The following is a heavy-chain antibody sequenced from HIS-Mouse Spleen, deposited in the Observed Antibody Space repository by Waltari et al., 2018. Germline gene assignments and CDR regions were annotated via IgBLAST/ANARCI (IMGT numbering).Heavy chain of an antibody. Sequence: QVQLQESGPGLVKPSQTLSLTCTVSGGSISSGDYYWSWIRQPPGKGLEWIGSIYYSGNTYSNPSLKSRVTMSVDTSKDQFALKLSSVTAADTAVYYCAREIPYSSSWYDWYFDLWGRGTLVTVSS. J-gene: IGHJ2*01. CDR1: GGSISSGDYY. CDR3: AREIPYSSSWYDWYFDL. V-gene: IGHV4-30-4*01. CDR2: IYYSGNT. D-gene: IGHD6-13*01.